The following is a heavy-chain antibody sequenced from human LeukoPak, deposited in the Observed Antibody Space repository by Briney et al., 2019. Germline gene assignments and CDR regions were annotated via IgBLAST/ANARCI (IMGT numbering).Heavy chain of an antibody. CDR2: IWYDGSNK. J-gene: IGHJ4*02. Sequence: GGSLRLSCAASGFTFSSYGMHWVRQAPGKGLEWVAVIWYDGSNKYYADSVKGRFTNSRDNSKNTLYLQMNSLRAEDTAVYYCARDRHCSGGSCYDFDYWGQGTLVTVSS. CDR1: GFTFSSYG. CDR3: ARDRHCSGGSCYDFDY. D-gene: IGHD2-15*01. V-gene: IGHV3-33*01.